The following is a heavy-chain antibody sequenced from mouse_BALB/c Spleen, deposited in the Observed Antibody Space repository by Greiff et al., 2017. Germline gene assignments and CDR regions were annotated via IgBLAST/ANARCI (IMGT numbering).Heavy chain of an antibody. CDR1: GFTFSSYG. J-gene: IGHJ2*01. CDR2: ISSGGSYT. CDR3: ARRECSGLFDY. V-gene: IGHV5-6*01. Sequence: DVQLVESGGDLVKPGGSLKLSCAASGFTFSSYGMYWVRQTPDKRLEWVATISSGGSYTYYPDSVKGRFTISRDNAKNTMYLQMRSLKSEDTAMYYCARRECSGLFDYWGQGTTLTVSS. D-gene: IGHD6-1*01.